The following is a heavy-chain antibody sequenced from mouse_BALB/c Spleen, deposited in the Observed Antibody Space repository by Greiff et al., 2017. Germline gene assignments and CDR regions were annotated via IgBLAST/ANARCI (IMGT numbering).Heavy chain of an antibody. CDR3: ARGYGNSPWFAY. D-gene: IGHD2-1*01. CDR2: ISSGGST. Sequence: EVKLVESGGGLVKPGGSLKLSCAASGFTFSSYAMSWVRQTPEKRLEWVASISSGGSTYYPDSVKGRFTISRDNARNILYLQMSSLRSEDTAMYYCARGYGNSPWFAYWGQGTLVTVSA. J-gene: IGHJ3*01. CDR1: GFTFSSYA. V-gene: IGHV5-6-5*01.